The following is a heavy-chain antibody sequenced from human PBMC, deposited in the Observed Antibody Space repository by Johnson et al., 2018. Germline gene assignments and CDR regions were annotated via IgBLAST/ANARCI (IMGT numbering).Heavy chain of an antibody. J-gene: IGHJ3*02. CDR1: GFTFSSYA. CDR3: ARGRGGYYDSSGYPGDAFDI. V-gene: IGHV3-30-3*01. Sequence: QVQLVESGGGVVQPGRSLRLSCAASGFTFSSYAMHWVRQAPGKGLEWVAVISYDGSKKYYADSVKGRFTISRDNSKNTLDLQMNSLRAEDTAVYYCARGRGGYYDSSGYPGDAFDIWGQGTMVTVSS. D-gene: IGHD3-22*01. CDR2: ISYDGSKK.